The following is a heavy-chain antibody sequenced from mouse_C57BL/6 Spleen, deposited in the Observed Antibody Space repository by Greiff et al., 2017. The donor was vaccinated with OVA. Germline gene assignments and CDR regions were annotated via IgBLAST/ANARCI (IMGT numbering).Heavy chain of an antibody. CDR1: GFNIKDDY. CDR2: IDPENGDN. CDR3: TTNYGSHYAMDY. Sequence: VHVKQSGAELVRPGASVKLSCTASGFNIKDDYMHWVKQRPEQGLEWIGWIDPENGDNEYASKVQGKGTITADTSSNTAYLQLSRLTSDDTAVYYCTTNYGSHYAMDYWGQGTSVTVSS. D-gene: IGHD1-1*01. V-gene: IGHV14-4*01. J-gene: IGHJ4*01.